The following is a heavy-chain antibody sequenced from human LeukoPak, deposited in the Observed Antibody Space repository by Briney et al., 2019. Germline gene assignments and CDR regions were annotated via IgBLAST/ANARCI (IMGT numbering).Heavy chain of an antibody. CDR3: ARAFPSYYYDSSGQYYFDY. J-gene: IGHJ4*02. Sequence: SETLSLTCTVSGGSISSYYWSWIRQPPGKGLEWIGYIYYSGSTNYNPSLKSRVTISVDTSKNQFSLKLSSVTAADTAMYYCARAFPSYYYDSSGQYYFDYWGQGTLVTVSS. CDR2: IYYSGST. V-gene: IGHV4-59*01. CDR1: GGSISSYY. D-gene: IGHD3-22*01.